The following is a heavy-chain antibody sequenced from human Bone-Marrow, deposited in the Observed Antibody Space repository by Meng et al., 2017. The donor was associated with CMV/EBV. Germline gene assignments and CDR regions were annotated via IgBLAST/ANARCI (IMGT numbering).Heavy chain of an antibody. CDR3: ARDLTTIPGQNY. J-gene: IGHJ4*02. CDR1: GFTFRNFW. Sequence: GGSLRLSCAVSGFTFRNFWMSWVRQAPGKGLEWVANIKPDGSEMYYLDSMKGRFTISRDNAKNPLYLQINSLRAEDTAANYCARDLTTIPGQNYWGQGILVTVSS. CDR2: IKPDGSEM. V-gene: IGHV3-7*01. D-gene: IGHD4-11*01.